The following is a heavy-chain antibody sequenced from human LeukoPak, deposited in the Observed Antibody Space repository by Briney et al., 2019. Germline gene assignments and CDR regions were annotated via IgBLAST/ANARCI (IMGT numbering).Heavy chain of an antibody. CDR1: GDSISYFY. D-gene: IGHD6-13*01. CDR3: ARGVIAAGGNDLDY. Sequence: PSETLSLTCSVSGDSISYFYWSCIRPAAGKGLEWIGRIHSSRSSGYNAYLKSRVTMSVDTSENQLSLKVISVNAAGTDVYYCARGVIAAGGNDLDYWGQGTLVTVSS. V-gene: IGHV4-4*07. CDR2: IHSSRSS. J-gene: IGHJ4*02.